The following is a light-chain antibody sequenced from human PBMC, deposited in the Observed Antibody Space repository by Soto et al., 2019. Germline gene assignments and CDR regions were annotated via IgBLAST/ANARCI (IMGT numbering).Light chain of an antibody. J-gene: IGKJ4*01. CDR2: GAS. Sequence: EIALTQSPDTLSLSPGERATLSCRASESVGSSYVAWYQEKPGQAPRLLIYGASSRASGIPNRFSGSGSGTDFTLTIGRLEPEDFAVYYCQQYSRSPLTFGGGTKVDIK. CDR3: QQYSRSPLT. CDR1: ESVGSSY. V-gene: IGKV3-20*01.